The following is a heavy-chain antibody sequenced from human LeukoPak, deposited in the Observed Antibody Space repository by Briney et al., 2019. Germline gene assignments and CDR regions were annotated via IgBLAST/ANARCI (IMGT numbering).Heavy chain of an antibody. CDR3: ARVVDDYDSGGFSWFDY. D-gene: IGHD3-22*01. CDR2: VNSDGSRT. Sequence: PGGSLRLSCAASGFTFSSSWMHWVRQGPGKGLEWLSRVNSDGSRTTYADSVKGRFTISRDNAKNPLYLQMNSLRAEDTAVYYCARVVDDYDSGGFSWFDYWGQGTLVTVSS. V-gene: IGHV3-74*03. CDR1: GFTFSSSW. J-gene: IGHJ4*02.